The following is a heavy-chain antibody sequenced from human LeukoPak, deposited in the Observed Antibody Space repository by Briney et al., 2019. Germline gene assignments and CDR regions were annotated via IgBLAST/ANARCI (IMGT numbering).Heavy chain of an antibody. V-gene: IGHV3-30*03. D-gene: IGHD2-15*01. CDR2: ISYDGSNK. CDR3: ARADLVVVVPATLGSVRYFDL. Sequence: GGSLRLSCAASGFTFSSYGMHWVRQAPGKGLEWVAVISYDGSNKYYSDSVKGRFTISRDNSKNTLYLQMNSLRAEDTAVYYCARADLVVVVPATLGSVRYFDLWGRGTLVTVSS. J-gene: IGHJ2*01. CDR1: GFTFSSYG.